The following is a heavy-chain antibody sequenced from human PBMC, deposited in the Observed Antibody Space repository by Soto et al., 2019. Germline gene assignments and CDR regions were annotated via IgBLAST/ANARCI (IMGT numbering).Heavy chain of an antibody. CDR2: IIPILGIA. J-gene: IGHJ4*02. CDR3: AIDPRLHMVATISAEDYFDY. V-gene: IGHV1-69*04. Sequence: SVKVSCKASGGTFSSYTISWVRQAPGQGLEWMGRIIPILGIANYAQKFQGRVTITADKSTSTAYMELSSLRSEDTAVYYCAIDPRLHMVATISAEDYFDYWGQGTLVTVSS. CDR1: GGTFSSYT. D-gene: IGHD5-12*01.